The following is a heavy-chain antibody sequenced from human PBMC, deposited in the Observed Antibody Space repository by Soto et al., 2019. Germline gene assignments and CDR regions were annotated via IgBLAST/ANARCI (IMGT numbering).Heavy chain of an antibody. J-gene: IGHJ5*02. CDR1: GDSVSTNGAA. CDR3: ARDKHDYFNRGIGFDT. Sequence: SHTLSLTCAISGDSVSTNGAAWNWIRQSPSRGLEWLGRTYYRSKWYNDYAVSVKSRITINPDTSKSQFSLQLNSVTPEDTAVYYCARDKHDYFNRGIGFDTWGQGILVTVSS. D-gene: IGHD4-17*01. CDR2: TYYRSKWYN. V-gene: IGHV6-1*01.